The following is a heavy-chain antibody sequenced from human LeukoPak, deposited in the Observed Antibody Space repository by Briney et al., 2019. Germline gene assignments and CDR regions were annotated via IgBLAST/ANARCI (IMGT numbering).Heavy chain of an antibody. CDR1: GFTSSIYS. V-gene: IGHV3-23*01. J-gene: IGHJ4*02. CDR2: IGGRGGSI. Sequence: GGSLRLSCTTTGFTSSIYSMHWVRQAPGKGLEWVSTIGGRGGSIYYADAVKGRFTISRDNSKNTLSLQMNSLKAEDTAIYYCAKDAGGAGASTFDYWGQGTLVTVSS. D-gene: IGHD3-10*01. CDR3: AKDAGGAGASTFDY.